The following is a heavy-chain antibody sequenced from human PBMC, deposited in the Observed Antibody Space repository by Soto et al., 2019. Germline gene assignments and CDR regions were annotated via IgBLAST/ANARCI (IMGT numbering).Heavy chain of an antibody. D-gene: IGHD1-26*01. CDR3: ARSVGATNWFDP. CDR2: INRNGGST. V-gene: IGHV3-20*04. CDR1: GSTFDDNG. Sequence: EVQLVESGGGVVRPGGSLRLSCAASGSTFDDNGLSWVRQAPGKGLEWVSGINRNGGSTGYADSVKGRFTISRDNAKNSPYLQMSSLRAEDTALYYCARSVGATNWFDPWGQGTLVTVSS. J-gene: IGHJ5*02.